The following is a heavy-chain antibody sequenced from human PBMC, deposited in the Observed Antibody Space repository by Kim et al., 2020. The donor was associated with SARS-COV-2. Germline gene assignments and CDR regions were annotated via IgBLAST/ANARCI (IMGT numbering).Heavy chain of an antibody. V-gene: IGHV4-34*01. D-gene: IGHD6-13*01. CDR1: GGSFSGYY. CDR3: ARRPYSSSWQDPPLPREPYYVDY. J-gene: IGHJ4*02. CDR2: INHSGST. Sequence: SETLSLTCAVYGGSFSGYYWSWIRQPPGKGLEWIGEINHSGSTNYNPSLKSRVTISVDTSKNQFSLKLSSVTAADTAVYYCARRPYSSSWQDPPLPREPYYVDYWGQGTLVTVPS.